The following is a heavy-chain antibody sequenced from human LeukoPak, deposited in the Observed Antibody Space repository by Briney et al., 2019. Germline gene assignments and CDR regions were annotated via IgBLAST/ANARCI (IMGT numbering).Heavy chain of an antibody. CDR1: GGSISSSSYY. CDR3: ARHASYYYDSSGPGGIDY. D-gene: IGHD3-22*01. V-gene: IGHV4-39*01. J-gene: IGHJ4*02. CDR2: IYYSGST. Sequence: SETLSLTCTVSGGSISSSSYYWGWIRQPPGKGLEWIGSIYYSGSTYYNPSLKSRVTISVDTSKNQFSLKLSSVTAADTAVYYCARHASYYYDSSGPGGIDYWGQGTLVTVSS.